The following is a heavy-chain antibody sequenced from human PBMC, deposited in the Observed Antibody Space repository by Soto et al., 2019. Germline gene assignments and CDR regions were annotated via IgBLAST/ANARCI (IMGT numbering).Heavy chain of an antibody. J-gene: IGHJ4*02. D-gene: IGHD5-18*01. CDR2: IIPIFGTA. V-gene: IGHV1-69*13. CDR1: GGTFSSYA. CDR3: AREYSYGFQTVDY. Sequence: SVKVSCKASGGTFSSYATSWVRQAPGQGLEWMGGIIPIFGTANYAQKFQGRVTITADESTSTAYMELSSLRSEDTAVYYCAREYSYGFQTVDYWGQGTLVTVSS.